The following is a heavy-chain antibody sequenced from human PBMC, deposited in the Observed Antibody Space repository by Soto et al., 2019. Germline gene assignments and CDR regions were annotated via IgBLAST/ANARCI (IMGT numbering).Heavy chain of an antibody. CDR1: GVSFTGYY. CDR3: ARAGRWSAYRGTFLSDP. Sequence: LACAVSGVSFTGYYLTWIRHSPGKGLEWIGEISPSGATTKSPSLGSRVTLTVDISKKQFSLVLTAATAADTAVYYCARAGRWSAYRGTFLSDPWGQGTQVTVSS. CDR2: ISPSGAT. V-gene: IGHV4-34*01. D-gene: IGHD1-26*01. J-gene: IGHJ5*01.